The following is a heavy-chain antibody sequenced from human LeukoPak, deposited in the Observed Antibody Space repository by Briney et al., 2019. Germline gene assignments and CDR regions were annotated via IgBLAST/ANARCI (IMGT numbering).Heavy chain of an antibody. J-gene: IGHJ5*02. D-gene: IGHD3-22*01. CDR3: ARVRIMAKYYYDSSGYKSHDP. Sequence: SETLSLTCAVYGGSFSGYYWSWIRQPPGKGLEWIGEINHSGSTNYYPALKSRVSISVDTSTNKSSHKLSYVTTADTAAYYCARVRIMAKYYYDSSGYKSHDPWGQGTLVTVSS. V-gene: IGHV4-34*01. CDR1: GGSFSGYY. CDR2: INHSGST.